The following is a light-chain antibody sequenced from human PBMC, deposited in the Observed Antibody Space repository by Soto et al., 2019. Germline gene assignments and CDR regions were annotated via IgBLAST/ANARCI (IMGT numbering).Light chain of an antibody. Sequence: EVVFTQSPGTLSLSAGERATLSCRASQSVADNHLAWYQQKPGQAPTLLIYDASTRAADSPDRFSGSGSGTDFTLTISRLEPEDFGVYFCHHYTRSPIFSFGPGT. CDR2: DAS. V-gene: IGKV3-20*01. CDR3: HHYTRSPIFS. J-gene: IGKJ3*01. CDR1: QSVADNH.